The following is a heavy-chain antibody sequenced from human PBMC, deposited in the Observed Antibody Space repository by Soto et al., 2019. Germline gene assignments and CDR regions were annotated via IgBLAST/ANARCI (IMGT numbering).Heavy chain of an antibody. CDR2: INPSGDTT. CDR1: GYTFTSYY. V-gene: IGHV1-46*03. CDR3: ASEEYSSWYYFDY. Sequence: ASVKVSCKTSGYTFTSYYMHWVRQAPGQGLEWMGIINPSGDTTSYAQKFQGRVTMTRDTSTSTVYMELSTLRSEDTAVYYCASEEYSSWYYFDYWGQGTLVTVSS. D-gene: IGHD6-13*01. J-gene: IGHJ4*02.